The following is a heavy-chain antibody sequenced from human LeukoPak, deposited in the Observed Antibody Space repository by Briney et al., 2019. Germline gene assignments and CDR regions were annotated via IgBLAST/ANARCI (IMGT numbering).Heavy chain of an antibody. D-gene: IGHD2-15*01. V-gene: IGHV4-39*07. CDR3: ARVFRYCSGGSCYDAFDI. CDR1: GGSISSSSYY. CDR2: IYYSGST. J-gene: IGHJ3*02. Sequence: PSETLSLTCTVSGGSISSSSYYWGWIRQPPGKGLEWIGSIYYSGSTYYNPSLKSRVTISVDTSKNQFSLKLSSVTAADTAVYYCARVFRYCSGGSCYDAFDIWGQGTMVTVSS.